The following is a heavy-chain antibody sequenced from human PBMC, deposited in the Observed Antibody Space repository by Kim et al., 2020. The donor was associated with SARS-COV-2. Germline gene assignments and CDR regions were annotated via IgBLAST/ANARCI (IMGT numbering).Heavy chain of an antibody. V-gene: IGHV4-59*08. CDR2: IYYSGST. D-gene: IGHD3-9*01. CDR3: ARLDDAFDI. Sequence: SETLSLTCTVSGGSISSYYWSWIRQPPGKGLEWIGYIYYSGSTNYNPSLKSRVTISVDTSKNQFSLKLSSVTAADTAVYYCARLDDAFDIWGQGTMVTVS. J-gene: IGHJ3*02. CDR1: GGSISSYY.